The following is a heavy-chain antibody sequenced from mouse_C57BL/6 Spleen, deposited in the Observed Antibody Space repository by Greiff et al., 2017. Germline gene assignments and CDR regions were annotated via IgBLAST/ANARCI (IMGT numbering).Heavy chain of an antibody. CDR3: ARSVGPRAWFAY. CDR2: IRNKANGYTT. V-gene: IGHV7-3*01. D-gene: IGHD4-1*01. Sequence: EVKLVESGGGLVQPGGSLSLSCAASGFTFTDYYMSWVRQPPGKALEWLGFIRNKANGYTTEYSASVKGRFTISRDNSQSILYLQMNALRAEDSATYYCARSVGPRAWFAYWGQGTLVTVSA. CDR1: GFTFTDYY. J-gene: IGHJ3*01.